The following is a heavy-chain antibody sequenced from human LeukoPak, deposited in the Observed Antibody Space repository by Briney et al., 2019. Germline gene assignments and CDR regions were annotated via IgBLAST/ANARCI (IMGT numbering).Heavy chain of an antibody. CDR3: ARVGGGSYYFYFDY. CDR1: GYTFTSYG. V-gene: IGHV1-18*01. J-gene: IGHJ4*02. Sequence: ASVKVSCKASGYTFTSYGISWVRQAPGQGLEWMGWISAYNGYTNYAQKLQGRLTMTTDTSTSTAYMELRSLRSDDTAVYYYARVGGGSYYFYFDYWGQGTLVTVSS. CDR2: ISAYNGYT. D-gene: IGHD1-26*01.